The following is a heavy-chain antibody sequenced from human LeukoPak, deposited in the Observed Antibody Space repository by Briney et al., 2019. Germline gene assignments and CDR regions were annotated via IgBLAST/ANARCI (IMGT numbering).Heavy chain of an antibody. CDR2: INPNSGGT. Sequence: GASVQVSCKASGYTFTGYYMHWVRQAPGQGLEWMGWINPNSGGTNYAQKFQGRVTMTRDTSTSTVYMELSSLRSEDTAVYYCARYIYGYLHYWGQGTLVTVSS. J-gene: IGHJ4*02. D-gene: IGHD5-18*01. CDR3: ARYIYGYLHY. CDR1: GYTFTGYY. V-gene: IGHV1-2*02.